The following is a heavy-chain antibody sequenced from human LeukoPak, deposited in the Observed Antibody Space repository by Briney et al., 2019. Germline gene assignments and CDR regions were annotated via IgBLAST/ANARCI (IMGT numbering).Heavy chain of an antibody. CDR3: ARAGSEVGSYGYPLGD. J-gene: IGHJ4*02. V-gene: IGHV4-31*03. D-gene: IGHD5-18*01. Sequence: KTSETLSLTCTVSGGSISSGGYYWSWIRQHPGKGLEWIGYIYYSGSTYYNPSLKSRVTISVDTSKNQFSLKLSSVTAADTAVYYCARAGSEVGSYGYPLGDWGQGTLVTVSS. CDR1: GGSISSGGYY. CDR2: IYYSGST.